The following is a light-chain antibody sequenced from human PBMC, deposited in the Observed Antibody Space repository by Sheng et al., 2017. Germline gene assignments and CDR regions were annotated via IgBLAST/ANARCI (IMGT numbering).Light chain of an antibody. CDR1: NSNIGSNA. V-gene: IGLV1-44*01. CDR2: TDN. J-gene: IGLJ3*02. CDR3: AAWDDSLNGV. Sequence: QSVLTQPPSASGTPGQRVTISCSGTNSNIGSNAVNWYQALPRTAPKLLIYTDNQRPSGVPDRFSGSKSGTSASLAISGLQSEDEAEYYCAAWDDSLNGVFGGGTKLTV.